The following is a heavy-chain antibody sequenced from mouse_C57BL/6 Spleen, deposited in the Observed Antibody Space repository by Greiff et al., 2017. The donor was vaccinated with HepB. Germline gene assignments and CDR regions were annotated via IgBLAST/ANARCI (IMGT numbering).Heavy chain of an antibody. J-gene: IGHJ2*01. Sequence: EVMLVESGGGLVKPGGSLKLSCAASGFTFSSYAMSWVRQTPEKRLEWVATISDGGSYTYYPDNVKGRLTISRDNAKNNLYLQMSHLKSEDTAMYYCARDGGSQDYFDYWGQGTTLTVSS. CDR2: ISDGGSYT. CDR3: ARDGGSQDYFDY. CDR1: GFTFSSYA. V-gene: IGHV5-4*01.